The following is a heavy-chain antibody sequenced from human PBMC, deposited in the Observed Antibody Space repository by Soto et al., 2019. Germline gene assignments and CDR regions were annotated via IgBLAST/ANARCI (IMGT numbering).Heavy chain of an antibody. V-gene: IGHV4-59*11. CDR2: TSYTGNT. Sequence: TLSLSCPVSGGSIRTPDWLSWVLQTAEKGLERIAYTSYTGNTNYNPSLQSRVAISMDTSKNQLSLKLTSMAAADTALHYCARDMHAGFTHSFDPWGQGTLPTVSS. CDR1: GGSIRTPD. J-gene: IGHJ5*02. D-gene: IGHD2-15*01. CDR3: ARDMHAGFTHSFDP.